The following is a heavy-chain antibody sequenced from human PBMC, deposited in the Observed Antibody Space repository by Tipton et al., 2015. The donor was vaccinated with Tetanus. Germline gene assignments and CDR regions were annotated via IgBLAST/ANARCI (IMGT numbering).Heavy chain of an antibody. V-gene: IGHV4-61*01. CDR3: ARRLGPYTGDQIWHFDL. D-gene: IGHD7-27*01. J-gene: IGHJ2*01. CDR2: IYYSGSA. CDR1: GGSVNDGRFY. Sequence: TLSLTCTVSGGSVNDGRFYWTWIRQPPGKALEWVAHIYYSGSATYNPSVASRATVSIDMSKNQFSLRLTSATAADTAVYYCARRLGPYTGDQIWHFDLWGRGTLVTVSS.